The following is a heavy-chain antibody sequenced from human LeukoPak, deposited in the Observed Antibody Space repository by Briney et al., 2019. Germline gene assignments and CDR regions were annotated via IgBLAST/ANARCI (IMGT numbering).Heavy chain of an antibody. CDR3: ARSRGDYDILTGYYMGHFDY. V-gene: IGHV3-30*02. CDR1: GFIFSSYG. CDR2: IRYDGSKK. D-gene: IGHD3-9*01. Sequence: GGSLRLSCAASGFIFSSYGMHWVRQAPGKGLEWVAFIRYDGSKKYYADSVKGRFTISRDNSKNTLYLQMNSLRAEDTAVYYCARSRGDYDILTGYYMGHFDYWGQGTLVIVSS. J-gene: IGHJ4*02.